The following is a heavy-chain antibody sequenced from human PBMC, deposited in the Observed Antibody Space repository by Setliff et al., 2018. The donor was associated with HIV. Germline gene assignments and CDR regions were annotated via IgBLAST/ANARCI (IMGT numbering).Heavy chain of an antibody. CDR3: ATHVLQFLEWLSHFDY. Sequence: SETLSLTCTVSGGSVSTGNYYWNWIRLPPGKGLEWIGYIFYSGSTNYNPSLKSRVTISVDTSKDRFSLKLSSVTAADTAVYYCATHVLQFLEWLSHFDYWGQGTLVTVSS. V-gene: IGHV4-61*01. CDR2: IFYSGST. D-gene: IGHD3-3*01. CDR1: GGSVSTGNYY. J-gene: IGHJ4*02.